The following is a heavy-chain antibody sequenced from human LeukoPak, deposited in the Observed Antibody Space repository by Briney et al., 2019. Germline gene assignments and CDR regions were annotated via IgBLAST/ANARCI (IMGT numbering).Heavy chain of an antibody. CDR3: ARVSGDIWGEFDY. CDR2: IYYSGST. Sequence: SETLSLTCTVSGGSISSSSYYWGWIRQPPGKGLEWIGSIYYSGSTNYNPSLESRVTISVDTSKNQFSLKLRSVTAADTAVYYCARVSGDIWGEFDYWGQGALVSVSS. CDR1: GGSISSSSYY. D-gene: IGHD2-15*01. V-gene: IGHV4-39*07. J-gene: IGHJ4*02.